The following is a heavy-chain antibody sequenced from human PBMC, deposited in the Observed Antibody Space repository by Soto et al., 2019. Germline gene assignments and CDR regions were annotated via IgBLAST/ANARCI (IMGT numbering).Heavy chain of an antibody. CDR3: ARDDVLCDGGRCYGVPFDV. V-gene: IGHV3-66*01. Sequence: EVQLVESGGGLVQPGGSLRLSCAASGFTVSSKYMSWVRQAPGKGLEWVSLIQSGGPTYYADSVKGRFTISRDTSENTVHLQMDSLRAEDTAVYYCARDDVLCDGGRCYGVPFDVWCKGTTVTVCS. D-gene: IGHD2-15*01. CDR2: IQSGGPT. CDR1: GFTVSSKY. J-gene: IGHJ6*04.